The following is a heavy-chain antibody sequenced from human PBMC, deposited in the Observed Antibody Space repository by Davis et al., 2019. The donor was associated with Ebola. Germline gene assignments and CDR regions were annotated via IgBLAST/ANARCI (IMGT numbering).Heavy chain of an antibody. V-gene: IGHV3-30-3*01. CDR3: ARVDSSGYYFYYYHYGMDV. D-gene: IGHD3-22*01. J-gene: IGHJ6*02. CDR1: GFAFSGYS. CDR2: ISYHGSIK. Sequence: SLKISCAASGFAFSGYSIHWVRQAPGKGLECVAVISYHGSIKHYADSVKGRFTISRDNSKNTLSLQMNSLRAEDTAVYYCARVDSSGYYFYYYHYGMDVWGQGTTVTVSS.